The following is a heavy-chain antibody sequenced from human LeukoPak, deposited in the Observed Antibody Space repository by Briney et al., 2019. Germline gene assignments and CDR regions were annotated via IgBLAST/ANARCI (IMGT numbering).Heavy chain of an antibody. D-gene: IGHD3-16*01. CDR3: AKNGGGLGY. J-gene: IGHJ4*02. CDR2: ISGSGGST. CDR1: GFPFSNYV. V-gene: IGHV3-23*01. Sequence: AGGSLRLSCAASGFPFSNYVMTWVRQAPGKGLEWVAAISGSGGSTFYTDSVKGRFAISRDNSGNTVYLQMNSLTAEDTAVYYCAKNGGGLGYWGQGTLVTVSS.